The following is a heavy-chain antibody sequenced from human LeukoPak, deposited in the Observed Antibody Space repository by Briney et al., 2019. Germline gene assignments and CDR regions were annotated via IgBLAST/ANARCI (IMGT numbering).Heavy chain of an antibody. V-gene: IGHV3-48*01. Sequence: PGGSLRLSCTASGFTFSSYSMNWVRQAPGKGLEWVSYISSTSSSIYYADSVQGRFTISRDNAKNSLYLQMNSLRAEDTAVYYCWSNDYNNYPNRFDPWGQGTLVTVSS. CDR2: ISSTSSSI. CDR1: GFTFSSYS. J-gene: IGHJ5*02. CDR3: WSNDYNNYPNRFDP. D-gene: IGHD4-11*01.